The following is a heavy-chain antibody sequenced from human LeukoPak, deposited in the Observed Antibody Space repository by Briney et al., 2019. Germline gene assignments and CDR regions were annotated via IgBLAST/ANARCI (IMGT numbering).Heavy chain of an antibody. Sequence: PGGSLRLSCAASGFTFSRYWMHWVRQVPGKGPVWVSRINSDGSSTSYADSVKGRFTISRDNTKNTLYLQMNSLRAEDTAVYYCARDETIMITFGGEPPFDYWGQGTLVTVSS. J-gene: IGHJ4*02. CDR1: GFTFSRYW. D-gene: IGHD3-16*01. CDR2: INSDGSST. V-gene: IGHV3-74*01. CDR3: ARDETIMITFGGEPPFDY.